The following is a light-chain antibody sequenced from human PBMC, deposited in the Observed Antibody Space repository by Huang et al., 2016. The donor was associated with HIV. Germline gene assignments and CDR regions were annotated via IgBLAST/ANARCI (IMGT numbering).Light chain of an antibody. CDR3: MQGTHWPPVT. CDR2: KVS. Sequence: DVVMTQSPVSLPVTLGQPASISCRSSQSLVHSDGSTYLSWFQQRPGQSPRRLIYKVSKRDSGVQDRFNGSGSGTDFTLKSSRVEAEDVGVYYCMQGTHWPPVTFGGGTKVEIK. V-gene: IGKV2-30*02. J-gene: IGKJ4*01. CDR1: QSLVHSDGSTY.